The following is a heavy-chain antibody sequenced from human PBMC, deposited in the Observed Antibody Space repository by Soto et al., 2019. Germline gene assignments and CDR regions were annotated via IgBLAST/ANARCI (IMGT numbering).Heavy chain of an antibody. V-gene: IGHV1-18*01. Sequence: QVQLVQSGAEVKKPGASVKVSCKASGYTFTSYGISWVRQAPGQGLEWMGWISAYNGNTNYAQKLQGRVTMTTDTSTSTAYMELRSLRSDDTAVYYCARERYCSSTSCYQANYYGMDLWGQGTTVTVSS. CDR1: GYTFTSYG. J-gene: IGHJ6*02. D-gene: IGHD2-2*01. CDR2: ISAYNGNT. CDR3: ARERYCSSTSCYQANYYGMDL.